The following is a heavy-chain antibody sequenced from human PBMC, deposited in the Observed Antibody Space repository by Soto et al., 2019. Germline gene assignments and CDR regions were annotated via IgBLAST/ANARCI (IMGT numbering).Heavy chain of an antibody. CDR3: AKDRVRTRYSYGFTFDP. CDR1: GGSISSYY. V-gene: IGHV4-4*07. CDR2: IYTSGST. Sequence: QVQLQESGPGLVKPSETLSLTCTVSGGSISSYYWSWIRQPAGKGLEWIGRIYTSGSTNYNPSLKSRVTMSVDTSKNQFSLKLSSVTAADTAVYYCAKDRVRTRYSYGFTFDPWGQGTLVTVSS. D-gene: IGHD5-18*01. J-gene: IGHJ5*02.